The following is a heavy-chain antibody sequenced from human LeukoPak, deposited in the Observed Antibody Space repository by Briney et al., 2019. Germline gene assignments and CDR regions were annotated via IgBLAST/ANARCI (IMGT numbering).Heavy chain of an antibody. CDR2: IYYSGSA. CDR1: GGSISSYY. V-gene: IGHV4-59*01. D-gene: IGHD5-18*01. Sequence: PSETLSLTCTVSGGSISSYYWSWIRQPPGKGLEWIGYIYYSGSANYNPSLKSRVTISVGTSKNQFSLKLSSVTAADTAVYYCARVNSGYSYGYPHEYFDYWGQGTLVTVSS. CDR3: ARVNSGYSYGYPHEYFDY. J-gene: IGHJ4*02.